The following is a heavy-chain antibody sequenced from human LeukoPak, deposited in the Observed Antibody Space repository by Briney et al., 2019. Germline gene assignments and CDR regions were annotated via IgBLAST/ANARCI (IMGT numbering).Heavy chain of an antibody. CDR3: AKRSRSYGSGNIGGY. D-gene: IGHD3-10*01. J-gene: IGHJ4*02. V-gene: IGHV1-8*01. Sequence: ASVKVSCKASGYTFTSYDINWVRQATGQGLEWMGWMNPNSGNTGYAQKFQGRVTMTRNTSISTAYMELSSLRSEDTAVYYCAKRSRSYGSGNIGGYWGQGTLVTVSS. CDR1: GYTFTSYD. CDR2: MNPNSGNT.